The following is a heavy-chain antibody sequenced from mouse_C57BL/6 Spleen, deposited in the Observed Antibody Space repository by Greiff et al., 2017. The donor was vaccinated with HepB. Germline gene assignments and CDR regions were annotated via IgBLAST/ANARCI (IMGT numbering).Heavy chain of an antibody. CDR1: GYSFTGYY. V-gene: IGHV1-42*01. J-gene: IGHJ3*01. CDR3: ARGYYDYPLAY. CDR2: INPSTGGT. D-gene: IGHD2-4*01. Sequence: EVQRVESGPELVKPGASVKISCKASGYSFTGYYMNWVKQSPEKSLEWIGEINPSTGGTTYNQKFKAKATLTVDKSSSTAYMQLKSLTSEDSAVYYCARGYYDYPLAYWGQGTLVTVSA.